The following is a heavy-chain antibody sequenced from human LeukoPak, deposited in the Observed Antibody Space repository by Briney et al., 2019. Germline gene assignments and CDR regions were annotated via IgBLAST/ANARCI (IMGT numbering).Heavy chain of an antibody. J-gene: IGHJ4*02. CDR1: TFTLSAYW. V-gene: IGHV3-7*01. CDR3: ARDVPYNMDQMFLDY. CDR2: IRPDGVET. D-gene: IGHD3-10*01. Sequence: GGSLRLSCTTSTFTLSAYWMCWVRRAPGKGLEWVANIRPDGVETHYVDSVKGRLTISRDNAKNSLYLQMNNLRAEDTAVYCCARDVPYNMDQMFLDYWGQGTLVTVSS.